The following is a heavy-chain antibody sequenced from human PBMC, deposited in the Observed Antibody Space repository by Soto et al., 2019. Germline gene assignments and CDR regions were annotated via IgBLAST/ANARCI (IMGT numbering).Heavy chain of an antibody. V-gene: IGHV3-74*01. CDR2: INSDGSST. CDR1: GFTFSSYW. Sequence: PGGSLRLSCAASGFTFSSYWISWVRQAPGKGLVWVSRINSDGSSTSYADSVKGRFTISRDNAKNTLYLQMNSLRAEDTAVYYCARVWVPLYGMDVWGQGTTVTVSS. CDR3: ARVWVPLYGMDV. D-gene: IGHD3-16*01. J-gene: IGHJ6*02.